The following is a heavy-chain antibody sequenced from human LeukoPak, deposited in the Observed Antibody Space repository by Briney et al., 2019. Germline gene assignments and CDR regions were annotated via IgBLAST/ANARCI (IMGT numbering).Heavy chain of an antibody. J-gene: IGHJ5*02. CDR3: ARGYCTTTSCYFPLKGFDP. Sequence: SQTLSLTCTVSGGSINSGGYYWNWLRQHPGKGLEWIGYMYYTGRTFYNPSLKSRVTMSVDTSKNQFSLRLSSVTAADTAVYYCARGYCTTTSCYFPLKGFDPWGQGTLVTVSS. CDR2: MYYTGRT. CDR1: GGSINSGGYY. D-gene: IGHD2-2*01. V-gene: IGHV4-31*03.